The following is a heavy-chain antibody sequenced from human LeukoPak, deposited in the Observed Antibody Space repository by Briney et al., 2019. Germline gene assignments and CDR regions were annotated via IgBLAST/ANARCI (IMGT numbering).Heavy chain of an antibody. CDR3: AKDRSSSTIAVRGGY. V-gene: IGHV3-23*01. Sequence: PGGSLRLSCAASGFTFSSYAMSWVRQAPGKGLEWVSAISGSGGSTYYADSVKGRFAISGDNSKNTLYLQMTSLRAEDTALYYCAKDRSSSTIAVRGGYWGQGTLVTVSS. CDR1: GFTFSSYA. CDR2: ISGSGGST. D-gene: IGHD6-19*01. J-gene: IGHJ4*02.